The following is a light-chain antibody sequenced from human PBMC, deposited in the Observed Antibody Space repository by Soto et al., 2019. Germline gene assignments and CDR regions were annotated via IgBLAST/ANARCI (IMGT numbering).Light chain of an antibody. Sequence: EILLTQPHRNQSLSPAERATLSCRASQSVSSTYLLWYQQNPGQAPRLLIYGASSRATAVPDRFSGGGSGTEFTLTISRREPEDFSVYYCQHFVNSHTWAFGQGTKVDI. CDR3: QHFVNSHTWA. J-gene: IGKJ1*01. CDR1: QSVSSTY. CDR2: GAS. V-gene: IGKV3-20*01.